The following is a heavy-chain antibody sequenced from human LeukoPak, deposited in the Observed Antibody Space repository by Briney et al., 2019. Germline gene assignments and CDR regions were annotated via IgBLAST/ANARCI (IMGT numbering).Heavy chain of an antibody. CDR3: ARGMAPGY. J-gene: IGHJ4*02. V-gene: IGHV4-30-4*01. CDR2: IYYSGST. CDR1: GGSISSGDYY. D-gene: IGHD5-24*01. Sequence: SGTRSLTCTVSGGSISSGDYYWSWTRQPPGKGLEWIGYIYYSGSTYYNPSLKSRVTISVDTSKNQFSLKLSSVTAADTAVYYCARGMAPGYWGQGTLVTVSS.